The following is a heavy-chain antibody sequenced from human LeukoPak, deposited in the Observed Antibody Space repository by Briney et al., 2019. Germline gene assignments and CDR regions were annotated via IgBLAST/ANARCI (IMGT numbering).Heavy chain of an antibody. J-gene: IGHJ6*02. CDR3: ARRKVVSAYYYGMDV. Sequence: GGSLRLSCAASGFTVNSQYMSWVRQAPGKGLEWVSVIYTGGTTHYADSVKGRFTISRDNAKNTLYLQMNSLRAEDTAVNYCARRKVVSAYYYGMDVWGQGTTVTVSS. D-gene: IGHD2-2*01. V-gene: IGHV3-66*01. CDR2: IYTGGTT. CDR1: GFTVNSQY.